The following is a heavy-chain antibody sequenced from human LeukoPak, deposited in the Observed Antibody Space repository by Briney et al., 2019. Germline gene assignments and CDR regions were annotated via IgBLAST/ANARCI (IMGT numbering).Heavy chain of an antibody. CDR1: GFTFSSYA. Sequence: GGSLRLSCAASGFTFSSYAMHWVRQAPGKGLEWVAVISYDGSNKYYADSVKGRFTISRDNSKNTLYLQMNSLRAEDTAVYYCATFRFLGTWGQGTMVTVSP. J-gene: IGHJ3*01. CDR2: ISYDGSNK. D-gene: IGHD3-3*01. CDR3: ATFRFLGT. V-gene: IGHV3-30-3*01.